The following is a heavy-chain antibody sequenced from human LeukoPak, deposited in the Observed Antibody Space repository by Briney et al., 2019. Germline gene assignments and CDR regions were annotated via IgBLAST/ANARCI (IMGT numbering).Heavy chain of an antibody. CDR1: GFTFSSHG. CDR3: AKDDYYTFDY. D-gene: IGHD1-26*01. V-gene: IGHV3-30*02. Sequence: PGGSLRLSCAASGFTFSSHGMHWVRQAPGKGLEWVAFIRYDGSNKYYADSVKGRFTISRDNSKNTLYLQMNSLRAEDTAVYYCAKDDYYTFDYWGQGTLVTVSS. J-gene: IGHJ4*02. CDR2: IRYDGSNK.